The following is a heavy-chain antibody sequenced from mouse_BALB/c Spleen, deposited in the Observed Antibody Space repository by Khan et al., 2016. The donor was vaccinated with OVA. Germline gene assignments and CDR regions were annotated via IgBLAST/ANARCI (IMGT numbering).Heavy chain of an antibody. CDR2: INPSTDYT. Sequence: QIQLVQSGAELAKPGASVKMSCKASGYTFTSYWMHWVKQRPGQGLEWIGYINPSTDYTEYNQKFKDKATLPADNSSSTAYMQLTSLTSEDSAVYYCTNHGSNSAWFTYWGQGTLVTVSA. J-gene: IGHJ3*01. CDR1: GYTFTSYW. V-gene: IGHV1-7*01. CDR3: TNHGSNSAWFTY. D-gene: IGHD1-1*01.